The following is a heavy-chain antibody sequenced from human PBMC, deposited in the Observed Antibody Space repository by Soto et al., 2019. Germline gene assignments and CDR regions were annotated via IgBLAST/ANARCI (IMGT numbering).Heavy chain of an antibody. V-gene: IGHV3-30*18. Sequence: PGGSLRLSCAASGFTFGSYGMHWVRQAPGKGLEWVAVISYDGSNKYYADSVRGRFAISRDNSNNMLYLQMNSLRAEDTAVYYCANIRNVVYAHNAYWGQGTLVTV. CDR2: ISYDGSNK. CDR3: ANIRNVVYAHNAY. J-gene: IGHJ4*02. CDR1: GFTFGSYG. D-gene: IGHD2-8*02.